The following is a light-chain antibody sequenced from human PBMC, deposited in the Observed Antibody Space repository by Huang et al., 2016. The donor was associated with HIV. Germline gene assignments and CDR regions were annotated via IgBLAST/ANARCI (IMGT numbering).Light chain of an antibody. V-gene: IGKV3-11*01. CDR1: PRVSSY. CDR3: QHRSNWPLT. Sequence: EIVLTQSPATLSLSPGERATLSCRASPRVSSYLAWYQQKPGQAPRLLIYGASNRAAGIPARFSGSGSGTDFTLTITSLEPEDFAVYYCQHRSNWPLTFGGGTKVAIK. CDR2: GAS. J-gene: IGKJ4*01.